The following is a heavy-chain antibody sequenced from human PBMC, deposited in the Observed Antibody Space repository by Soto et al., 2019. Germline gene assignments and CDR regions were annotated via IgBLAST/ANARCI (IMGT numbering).Heavy chain of an antibody. V-gene: IGHV3-21*01. CDR3: ARDYGDYCQYDY. CDR1: GFTFSSYS. D-gene: IGHD4-17*01. Sequence: ESGGGLVKPGGSLRLSCAASGFTFSSYSMNWVRQAPGKGLEWVSSISSSSSYIYYADSVKGRFTISRDNAKNSLYLQLNSLSAEDTAVYCCARDYGDYCQYDYWGQGTLVTVSS. J-gene: IGHJ4*02. CDR2: ISSSSSYI.